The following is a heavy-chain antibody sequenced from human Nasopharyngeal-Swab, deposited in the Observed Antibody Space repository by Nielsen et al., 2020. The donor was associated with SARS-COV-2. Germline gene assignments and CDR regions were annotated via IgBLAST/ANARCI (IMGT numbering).Heavy chain of an antibody. D-gene: IGHD3-22*01. Sequence: WLRQPPGKGLEWIGEVNHGGSTNSNPSLKSRVTMSVDTSKNQFSLNLGSVTAADTAVYYCARGDSDSPDYSPRVFDYWGQGSLVTVSS. CDR2: VNHGGST. V-gene: IGHV4-34*01. J-gene: IGHJ4*02. CDR3: ARGDSDSPDYSPRVFDY.